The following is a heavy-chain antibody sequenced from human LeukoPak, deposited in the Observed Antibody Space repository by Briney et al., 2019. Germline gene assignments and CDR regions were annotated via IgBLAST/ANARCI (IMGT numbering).Heavy chain of an antibody. Sequence: GGSLRLSCVVSGFSVSNNYVSWVRQAPGKGLEWVSVIYSGNTIKYADSVRGRFTISRDNSKNTVYLQMSSLRAEDTALYYCATIGTGDYRDDSWGQGTLVTVSS. CDR2: IYSGNTI. CDR1: GFSVSNNY. J-gene: IGHJ5*01. CDR3: ATIGTGDYRDDS. D-gene: IGHD3/OR15-3a*01. V-gene: IGHV3-66*01.